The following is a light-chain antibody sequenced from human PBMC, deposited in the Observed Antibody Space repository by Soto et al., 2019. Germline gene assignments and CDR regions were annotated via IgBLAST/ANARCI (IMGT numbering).Light chain of an antibody. CDR2: DAS. CDR3: QQCRNWPLT. CDR1: QNVYNN. J-gene: IGKJ4*01. V-gene: IGKV3-15*01. Sequence: EIVMTQSPATLSVSPGEGATLSCKASQNVYNNLAWYQQRPGQPPRLLIYDASTRATGISARFSGSGYGTGFTLTISCLQSEDFAVYFCQQCRNWPLTFGGGTKVEIK.